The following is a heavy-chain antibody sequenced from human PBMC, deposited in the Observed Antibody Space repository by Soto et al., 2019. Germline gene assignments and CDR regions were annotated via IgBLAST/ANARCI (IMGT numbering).Heavy chain of an antibody. J-gene: IGHJ4*02. V-gene: IGHV1-69*04. CDR3: ARDINPHAATVTTWDY. Sequence: ASVKVSCKASGGTFSSYTISWVRQAPGQGLEWMGRIIPILGIANYAQKFQGRVTITADKSTSTAYMELSSLRSEDTAVYYCARDINPHAATVTTWDYWGQGTLVTVSS. D-gene: IGHD4-17*01. CDR2: IIPILGIA. CDR1: GGTFSSYT.